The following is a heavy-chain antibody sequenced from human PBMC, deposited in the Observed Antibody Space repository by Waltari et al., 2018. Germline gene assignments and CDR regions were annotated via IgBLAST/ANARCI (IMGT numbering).Heavy chain of an antibody. CDR1: AFAFRDHH. CDR2: ISSSGGAT. CDR3: ARAHITVRVLDV. Sequence: QVQLVESGGGLVRPGGSVNVSCVGSAFAFRDHHRNWIRQAPGKGLEWVSGISSSGGATYYVDSVKGRFIISRDSSKNSLYLQMNSLRVEDTAVYFCARAHITVRVLDVWGKGTTVTVSS. J-gene: IGHJ6*04. D-gene: IGHD6-6*01. V-gene: IGHV3-11*01.